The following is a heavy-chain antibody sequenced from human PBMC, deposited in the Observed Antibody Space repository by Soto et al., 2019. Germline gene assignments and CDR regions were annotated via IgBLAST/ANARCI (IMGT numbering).Heavy chain of an antibody. CDR1: SGSINSYY. D-gene: IGHD1-26*01. V-gene: IGHV4-59*08. Sequence: PSETLCLTCTVSSGSINSYYWSWIRQPPGKGLEWIGYIYYSGSTKYNPSLKSRVTVSVDTSKNQFSLKLSSVTAADTAIYYCARHIVGATDGYYYYGMDVWGQGTTVT. CDR2: IYYSGST. CDR3: ARHIVGATDGYYYYGMDV. J-gene: IGHJ6*02.